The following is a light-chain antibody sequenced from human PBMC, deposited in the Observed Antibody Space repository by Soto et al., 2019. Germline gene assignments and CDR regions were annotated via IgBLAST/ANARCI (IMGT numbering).Light chain of an antibody. CDR2: DVS. CDR3: CSYPTSNTRQVV. J-gene: IGLJ1*01. CDR1: SSDVGGYNY. V-gene: IGLV2-14*01. Sequence: QSALTQPASVSGSPGQSITISCTGTSSDVGGYNYVSWYQQHPGKAPKFMIYDVSNRPSGVSNRFSGSKSGHTASLTISGLQAEDEADYYCCSYPTSNTRQVVFGTGTKVTVL.